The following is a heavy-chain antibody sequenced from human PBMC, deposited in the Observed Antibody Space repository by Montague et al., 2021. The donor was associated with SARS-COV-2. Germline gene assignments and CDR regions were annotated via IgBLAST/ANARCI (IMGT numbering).Heavy chain of an antibody. V-gene: IGHV4-61*02. CDR2: IYPGGNT. CDR1: GGSISSGYFY. Sequence: TLSLTCTVSGGSISSGYFYWSWIRQPAGKGLEWIGLIYPGGNTNYNPSLKSRVTISVDTSKKQFSLKLGSVTAADTAVYYCARETYTNGWFQQFDYWGQGTLVTVSS. CDR3: ARETYTNGWFQQFDY. J-gene: IGHJ4*02. D-gene: IGHD6-19*01.